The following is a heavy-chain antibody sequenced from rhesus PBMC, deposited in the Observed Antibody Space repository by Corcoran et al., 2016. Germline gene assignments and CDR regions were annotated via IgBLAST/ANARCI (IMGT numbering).Heavy chain of an antibody. CDR2: IYGNSWST. CDR1: GGSISSNY. J-gene: IGHJ4*01. Sequence: QVQLQESGPGLVKPSETLSLTCAVSGGSISSNYWSWIGQPPGKGLEWIGYIYGNSWSTYYNPSLKSRVTISTEPSKNQFSLKLSSVTAADPAVYYCASHASSYGDDYGYYYASDYWGQGVLVTVSS. V-gene: IGHV4-160*01. D-gene: IGHD3-9*01. CDR3: ASHASSYGDDYGYYYASDY.